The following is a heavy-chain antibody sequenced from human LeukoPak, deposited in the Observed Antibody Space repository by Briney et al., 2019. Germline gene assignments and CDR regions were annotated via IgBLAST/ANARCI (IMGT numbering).Heavy chain of an antibody. J-gene: IGHJ4*02. CDR1: GGSISSYY. CDR2: IYYSGST. Sequence: SETLSLTCTVSGGSISSYYWSWIRQPPGKGLEWIGYIYYSGSTNYNPSLKSRVTISVDTSKNQFSLKLRSVTAADTAVYYCARQKTGTTRNGVVPAPYFDYWGQGTLVTVSS. CDR3: ARQKTGTTRNGVVPAPYFDY. V-gene: IGHV4-59*08. D-gene: IGHD2-2*01.